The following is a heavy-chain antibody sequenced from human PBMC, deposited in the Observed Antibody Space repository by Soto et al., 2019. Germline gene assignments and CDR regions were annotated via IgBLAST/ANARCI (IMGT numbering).Heavy chain of an antibody. CDR2: INAYNGNT. CDR1: GYTFTSYG. CDR3: ARDVGYGLIDY. D-gene: IGHD5-18*01. V-gene: IGHV1-18*01. J-gene: IGHJ4*02. Sequence: QVKLVQSGAEVKKPGASVKVSCKASGYTFTSYGISWVRQAPGQGLEWMGWINAYNGNTNYSQKLQGRVTMTTDTSTSPACMELRSLRSDYTAVYYCARDVGYGLIDYWAREPWSPSPQ.